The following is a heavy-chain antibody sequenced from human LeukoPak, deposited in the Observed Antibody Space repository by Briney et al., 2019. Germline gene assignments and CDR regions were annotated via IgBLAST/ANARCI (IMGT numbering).Heavy chain of an antibody. V-gene: IGHV3-66*02. J-gene: IGHJ3*02. CDR2: IYSGGIT. CDR3: ARGSRRAYYDSSGYFSAFDI. D-gene: IGHD3-22*01. Sequence: GGSLRLSCAASGFTVSSNYMSWVRQAPGKGLEWVSVIYSGGITYYADSVKGRFTISRDNSKNTLYLQMNSLRAEDTAVYYCARGSRRAYYDSSGYFSAFDIWGQGTMVTVSS. CDR1: GFTVSSNY.